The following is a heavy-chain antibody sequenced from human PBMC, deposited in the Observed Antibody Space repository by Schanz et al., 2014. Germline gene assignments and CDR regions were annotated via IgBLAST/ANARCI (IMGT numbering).Heavy chain of an antibody. D-gene: IGHD5-12*01. Sequence: VQLVESGGGLIQPGGSLRLSCAASGFTLSRYTMHWVRQAPGKGLEWVAVISYDGSHKDYADSVKGRFTTSRDNSKNTMYLQMNSLRAEDTAVYYCARDGGRDGYNLAFDVWGQGTLVTVSS. CDR3: ARDGGRDGYNLAFDV. J-gene: IGHJ3*01. CDR2: ISYDGSHK. CDR1: GFTLSRYT. V-gene: IGHV3-30*04.